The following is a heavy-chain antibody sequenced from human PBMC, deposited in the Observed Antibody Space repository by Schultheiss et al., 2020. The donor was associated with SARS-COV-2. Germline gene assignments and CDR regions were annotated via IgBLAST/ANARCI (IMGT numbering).Heavy chain of an antibody. CDR1: GFTFSSYG. CDR2: IYSGGST. J-gene: IGHJ4*02. CDR3: VKDRRRMSYSVEWYFDY. V-gene: IGHV3-NL1*01. D-gene: IGHD1-26*01. Sequence: GGSLRLSCAASGFTFSSYGMHWVRQAPGKGLEWVAVIYSGGSTYYADSVKGRFTISRHNSKNTLYLQMNSLRAEDTAVYYCVKDRRRMSYSVEWYFDYWGQGTLVTVSS.